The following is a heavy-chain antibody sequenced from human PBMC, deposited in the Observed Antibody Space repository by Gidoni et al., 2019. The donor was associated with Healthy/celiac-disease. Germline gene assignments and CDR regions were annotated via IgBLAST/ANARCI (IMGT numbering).Heavy chain of an antibody. CDR2: ISYDGSNK. V-gene: IGHV3-30*18. J-gene: IGHJ6*02. CDR1: GFTFSLYG. CDR3: AKNKRKGYDISYYYYGMDV. Sequence: QVQLVESGGGVVQPGRSLRLSCAASGFTFSLYGMHWVRPAPGKGLEWVAVISYDGSNKYYADSVKGRFTISRDNSKNTLYLQMNSLRAEDTAVYYCAKNKRKGYDISYYYYGMDVWGQGTTVTVSS. D-gene: IGHD3-9*01.